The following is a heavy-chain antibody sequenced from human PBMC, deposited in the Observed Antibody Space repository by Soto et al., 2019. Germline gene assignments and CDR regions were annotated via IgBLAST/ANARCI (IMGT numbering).Heavy chain of an antibody. V-gene: IGHV3-23*01. D-gene: IGHD7-27*01. Sequence: GGSLRLSCAAAGLTFSSYAMSWVRQAPGKGLEWVSWVSAIGGGGDRTLYADSVKGRFTISRDMSKTTLYLQMNSLRADDTAVYYCVKAFYTGNWGEVFDHWGQGTLVTVSS. CDR2: IGGGGDRT. CDR1: GLTFSSYA. CDR3: VKAFYTGNWGEVFDH. J-gene: IGHJ4*02.